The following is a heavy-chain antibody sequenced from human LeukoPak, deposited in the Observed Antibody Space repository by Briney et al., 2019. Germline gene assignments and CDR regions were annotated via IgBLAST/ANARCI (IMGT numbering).Heavy chain of an antibody. J-gene: IGHJ4*02. Sequence: ASVKVSCKASGYTFTSYGIGWVRQAPGQGLEWMGWISAYNGNTNYAQKLQGRVSMTTDTSTSTAYMELRSLRSDDTAVYYCARMGETVTPDLLDYWGQGTLVTVSS. V-gene: IGHV1-18*01. CDR2: ISAYNGNT. CDR3: ARMGETVTPDLLDY. CDR1: GYTFTSYG. D-gene: IGHD4-17*01.